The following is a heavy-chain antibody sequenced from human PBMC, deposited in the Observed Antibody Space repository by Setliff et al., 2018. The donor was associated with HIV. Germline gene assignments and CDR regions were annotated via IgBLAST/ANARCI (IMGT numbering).Heavy chain of an antibody. CDR1: GYSFITYV. V-gene: IGHV1-3*01. Sequence: ASVKVSCKASGYSFITYVVYWVRQAPGQRLEWMGWINAGNGKIKYSQKFQGRVTITRDTSASTAYMELSSLRSEDTAVYYCARVWFGETIFDYWGQGTLVTVSS. CDR3: ARVWFGETIFDY. J-gene: IGHJ4*02. CDR2: INAGNGKI. D-gene: IGHD3-10*01.